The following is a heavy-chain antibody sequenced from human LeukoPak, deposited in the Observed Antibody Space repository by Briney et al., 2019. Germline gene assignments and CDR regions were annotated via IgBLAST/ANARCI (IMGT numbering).Heavy chain of an antibody. CDR1: GFTFSSYA. J-gene: IGHJ5*02. Sequence: PGGSLRLSCPASGFTFSSYALTWVRQAPGKGLEWVSAISGPGTSTYYADSVKGRFTISRDNSKNTLYLQMNSLRAEDTAVYYCAKDYSKTSYYGSGTYYRPNWFDPWGQGTLVTVSS. CDR3: AKDYSKTSYYGSGTYYRPNWFDP. D-gene: IGHD3-10*01. CDR2: ISGPGTST. V-gene: IGHV3-23*01.